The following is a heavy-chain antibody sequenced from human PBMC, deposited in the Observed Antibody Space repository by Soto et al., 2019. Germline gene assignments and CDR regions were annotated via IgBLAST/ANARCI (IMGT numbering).Heavy chain of an antibody. V-gene: IGHV2-5*02. D-gene: IGHD3-3*01. Sequence: QITLKESGPTLVTPTQTLTLTCTLSGFPLSTSGVGVGWNRQTPEKALEWLALIYWDDDKRYSPSLKSRLTITKDTSENLVVLTITNMDPGAPATYYCARYFSGRSDYSPWDYAMEVWGQGNTVTVSS. CDR3: ARYFSGRSDYSPWDYAMEV. CDR1: GFPLSTSGVG. CDR2: IYWDDDK. J-gene: IGHJ6*02.